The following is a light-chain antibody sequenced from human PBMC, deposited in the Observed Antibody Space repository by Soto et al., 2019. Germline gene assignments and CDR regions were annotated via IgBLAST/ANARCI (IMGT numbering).Light chain of an antibody. CDR3: QQYESYPRT. J-gene: IGKJ4*01. CDR2: KAS. CDR1: QSISSW. V-gene: IGKV1-5*03. Sequence: DIQLTQSPSTLSASVGDRATITCRASQSISSWVAWYQQKPGKAPKLLVYKASSLESGVPSRCSGSGSGTEFTLTISTLQPDDFATYYCQQYESYPRTFGGGTKVES.